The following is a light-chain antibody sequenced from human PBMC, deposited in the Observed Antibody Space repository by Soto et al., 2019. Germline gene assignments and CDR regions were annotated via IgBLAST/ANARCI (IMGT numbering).Light chain of an antibody. CDR2: AAS. J-gene: IGKJ5*01. CDR3: QQGDSFPIT. Sequence: DIQMTQSPSSVSASVGDTVTITCRASQSISTWLAWYQQKPGTVPKLLIYAASSVQSGVSSRFSGSGAGTEFTLTITSLQPEDFGTYYCQQGDSFPITFGQGTRLDIK. CDR1: QSISTW. V-gene: IGKV1-12*01.